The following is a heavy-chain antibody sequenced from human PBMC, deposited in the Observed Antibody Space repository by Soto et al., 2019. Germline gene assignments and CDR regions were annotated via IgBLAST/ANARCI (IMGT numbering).Heavy chain of an antibody. Sequence: ASVKASCKASGGTFSSYALSWLRQAPGQGLEWMGGIIPIFGTANYAQKFQGRVTITADESTSTAYMELSSLRSEDTAVYYCAREGSIAVASIPFDYWGQGTLVTVSS. D-gene: IGHD6-19*01. CDR3: AREGSIAVASIPFDY. CDR2: IIPIFGTA. V-gene: IGHV1-69*13. J-gene: IGHJ4*02. CDR1: GGTFSSYA.